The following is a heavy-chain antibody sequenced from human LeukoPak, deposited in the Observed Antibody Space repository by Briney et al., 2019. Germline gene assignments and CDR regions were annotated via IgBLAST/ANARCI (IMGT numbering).Heavy chain of an antibody. V-gene: IGHV3-30*04. CDR3: AMPHDTEYYFDY. J-gene: IGHJ4*02. Sequence: GRSLRLSCAASGFTFSSYAMHWVRQAPGKGLEWVAVISYDGSNKYYADSVKGRFTISRDNSKNTLYLQMNGLRAEDTAVYYCAMPHDTEYYFDYWGQGTLVTVSS. CDR1: GFTFSSYA. CDR2: ISYDGSNK.